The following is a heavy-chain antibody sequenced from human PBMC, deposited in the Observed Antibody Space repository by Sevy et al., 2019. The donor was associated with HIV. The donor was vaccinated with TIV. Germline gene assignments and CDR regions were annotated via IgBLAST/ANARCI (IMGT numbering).Heavy chain of an antibody. V-gene: IGHV3-48*03. CDR1: GFIFSSYE. CDR2: ISNSGSAL. CDR3: ARDLPPSATTVAHFDN. Sequence: GGSLRLSYAASGFIFSSYEMNWVPQAPGKGLEWISYISNSGSALYYSDSVKGRFTISRDNAKNSLYLQMNSLRAEDTAVYYCARDLPPSATTVAHFDNWGQGTLVTVPS. J-gene: IGHJ4*02. D-gene: IGHD4-4*01.